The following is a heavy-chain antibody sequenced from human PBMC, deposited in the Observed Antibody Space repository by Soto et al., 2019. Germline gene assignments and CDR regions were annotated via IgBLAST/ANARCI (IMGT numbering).Heavy chain of an antibody. Sequence: GGSLRLSCAASGFTFSSYSMNWVRQAPGKGLEWVSSISSSSSYIYYADSVKGRFTISRDNAKNSLYLQMNSLRAEDTAVYYCARELRGYYYYGMDVWGQGTTVTVS. CDR3: ARELRGYYYYGMDV. J-gene: IGHJ6*02. V-gene: IGHV3-21*01. CDR1: GFTFSSYS. CDR2: ISSSSSYI.